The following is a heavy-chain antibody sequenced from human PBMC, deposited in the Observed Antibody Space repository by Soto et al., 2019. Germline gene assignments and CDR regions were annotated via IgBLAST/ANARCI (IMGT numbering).Heavy chain of an antibody. J-gene: IGHJ3*02. CDR2: IYRGRAT. D-gene: IGHD6-25*01. CDR3: ARDRSDSSRADSFEI. Sequence: AGSLSLSCAVSGVSVSNTYMSWVRQAPGKGLEWISVIYRGRATYYADSVKGRFTISRDASKNTVYLQMSSLTTADTAVYLCARDRSDSSRADSFEILGQGTMVTVPS. CDR1: GVSVSNTY. V-gene: IGHV3-53*01.